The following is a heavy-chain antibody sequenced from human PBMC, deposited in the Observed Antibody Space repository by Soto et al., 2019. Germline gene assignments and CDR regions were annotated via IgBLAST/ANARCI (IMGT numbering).Heavy chain of an antibody. CDR1: GGSFSGYY. Sequence: SETLSLTCAVYGGSFSGYYWSWIRQPPGKGLEWIGEINHSGSTNYNPSLKSRVTISVDTSKNQFSLKLSSVTAADTAVYYCARGLVAAAQDQNYGMDVWGQGTTVTVSS. D-gene: IGHD6-13*01. CDR2: INHSGST. J-gene: IGHJ6*02. CDR3: ARGLVAAAQDQNYGMDV. V-gene: IGHV4-34*01.